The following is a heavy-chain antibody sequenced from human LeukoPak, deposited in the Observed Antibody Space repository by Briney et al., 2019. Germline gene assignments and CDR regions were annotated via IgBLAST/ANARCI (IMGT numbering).Heavy chain of an antibody. CDR3: AKDAAVALYYFDY. J-gene: IGHJ4*02. Sequence: PGGSLRLSCAASGFTFRGYGMHWVRQAPGKGLEWVAFIRYDGSSKYYADSVKGRFTISRDNSKNTLYLQMNSLRAEDTAVYYCAKDAAVALYYFDYWGQGTLVTVSS. CDR1: GFTFRGYG. CDR2: IRYDGSSK. V-gene: IGHV3-30*02. D-gene: IGHD6-19*01.